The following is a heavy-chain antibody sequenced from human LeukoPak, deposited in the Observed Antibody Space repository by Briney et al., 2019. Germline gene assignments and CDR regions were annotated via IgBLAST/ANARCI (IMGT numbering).Heavy chain of an antibody. Sequence: GGSLRLSCAASGFTFSSYAMSWVRQAPGKGLEWVSAISGSGGSTYYADSVKGRFTISRDNSKNTLYLQMNSLRVEDTAVYHCARDPAGSGFAFDSWGQGALVTVSS. CDR2: ISGSGGST. D-gene: IGHD1-1*01. J-gene: IGHJ4*02. CDR1: GFTFSSYA. CDR3: ARDPAGSGFAFDS. V-gene: IGHV3-23*01.